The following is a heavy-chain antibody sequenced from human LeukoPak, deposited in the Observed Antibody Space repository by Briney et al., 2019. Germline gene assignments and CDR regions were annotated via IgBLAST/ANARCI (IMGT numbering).Heavy chain of an antibody. J-gene: IGHJ4*02. CDR1: GFTVSSNY. CDR2: IYSGGST. D-gene: IGHD2-2*01. CDR3: AKDRPLGYCSSTSCYHYFDY. V-gene: IGHV3-53*04. Sequence: GGSLRLSCAASGFTVSSNYMSWVRQAPGKGLEWVSVIYSGGSTYYADSVKGRFTISRHNSKNTLYLQMNSLRAEDTAVYYCAKDRPLGYCSSTSCYHYFDYWGQGTLVTVSS.